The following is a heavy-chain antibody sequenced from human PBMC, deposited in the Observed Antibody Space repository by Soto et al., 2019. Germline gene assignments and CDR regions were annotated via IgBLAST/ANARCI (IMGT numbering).Heavy chain of an antibody. V-gene: IGHV1-69*13. CDR1: GGTFSSYA. Sequence: SVKVSCKASGGTFSSYAISWVRQAPGQGLEWMGGIIPIFGTANYAQKFQGRVTITADESTSTAYMELSSLRSEDTAVYYCARGWSMLSNFDYWGQGTLVTVSS. D-gene: IGHD2-8*02. CDR3: ARGWSMLSNFDY. J-gene: IGHJ4*02. CDR2: IIPIFGTA.